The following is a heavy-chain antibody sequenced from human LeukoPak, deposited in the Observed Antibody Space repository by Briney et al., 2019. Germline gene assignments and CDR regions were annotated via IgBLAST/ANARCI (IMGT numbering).Heavy chain of an antibody. CDR3: ATTYSSSWYGFGWFDP. CDR1: GGTFSSYA. D-gene: IGHD6-13*01. Sequence: SVKVSCKASGGTFSSYAISWVRQAPGQGLEWMGGIIPIFGTANYAQKFQGRVTITTDESTSTAYMELRSLRSDDTAVYYCATTYSSSWYGFGWFDPWGQGTLVTVSS. V-gene: IGHV1-69*05. J-gene: IGHJ5*02. CDR2: IIPIFGTA.